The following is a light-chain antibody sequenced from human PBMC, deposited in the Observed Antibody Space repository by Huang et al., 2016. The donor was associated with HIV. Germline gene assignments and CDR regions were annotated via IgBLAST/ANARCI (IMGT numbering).Light chain of an antibody. CDR3: QQSDSTPYT. CDR2: AAS. CDR1: QSFSNS. Sequence: DIQMTQSPSSLSASVGDRVTISCRSSQSFSNSLNWYQQRPGKAPKLLIYAASSLQSGVPSRFSGSGSGTDFSLTINSLQPEDFATYYCQQSDSTPYTFGQGTKLEIK. V-gene: IGKV1-39*01. J-gene: IGKJ2*01.